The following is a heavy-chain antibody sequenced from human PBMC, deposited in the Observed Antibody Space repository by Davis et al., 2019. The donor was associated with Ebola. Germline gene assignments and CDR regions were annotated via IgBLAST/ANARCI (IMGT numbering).Heavy chain of an antibody. V-gene: IGHV3-30*04. CDR3: ARALHDEVLDY. CDR2: TSHNERER. D-gene: IGHD1-1*01. CDR1: GFTFSNYA. J-gene: IGHJ4*02. Sequence: GESLKISCAASGFTFSNYAMHWVRQAPGKGLEWVAVTSHNERERFYGESVQGRFTISRDNSENVLYLQMDSLRPDDTAIYFCARALHDEVLDYWGQGTPVTVSS.